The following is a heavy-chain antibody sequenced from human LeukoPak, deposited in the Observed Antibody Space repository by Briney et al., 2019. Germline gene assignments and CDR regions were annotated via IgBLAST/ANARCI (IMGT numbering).Heavy chain of an antibody. CDR3: ARKQLSPFDY. D-gene: IGHD6-19*01. CDR1: GGSISSSSYY. J-gene: IGHJ4*02. Sequence: SETLSLTCTVSGGSISSSSYYWGWIRQPPGKGLEWIGSIYYSGSTYYNPSLKSRVTISVDTSKNQFSLKLSSVTAADTAVYYCARKQLSPFDYWGQGTLVTVSS. CDR2: IYYSGST. V-gene: IGHV4-39*01.